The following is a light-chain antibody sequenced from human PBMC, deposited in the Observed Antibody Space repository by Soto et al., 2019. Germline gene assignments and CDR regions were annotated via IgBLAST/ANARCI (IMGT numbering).Light chain of an antibody. V-gene: IGKV1-8*01. Sequence: AIRMTQSPSSLSASTGDRVTITCRASQDVSNYLVWYQQKPGKAPKVLIHAASTLQGGFSSRFSGSGSGTYFTLTINSLQTEDFATYYCQHYYTYPWTFGQGTKVEV. J-gene: IGKJ1*01. CDR2: AAS. CDR1: QDVSNY. CDR3: QHYYTYPWT.